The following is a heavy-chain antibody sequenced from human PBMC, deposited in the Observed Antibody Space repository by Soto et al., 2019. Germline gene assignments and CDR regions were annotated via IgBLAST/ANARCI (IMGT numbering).Heavy chain of an antibody. CDR1: GYTFTDYD. CDR2: VSPGNGNA. CDR3: EVTTGF. V-gene: IGHV1-8*01. J-gene: IGHJ4*02. D-gene: IGHD2-21*02. Sequence: QVQVVQSRAEVKKPGASVKVSCKNSGYTFTDYDINWVRQATGQGLEWMGWVSPGNGNAGYAPQFQGRVIMTSDTSISTLYMELSSLTAEDTAVYFCEVTTGFWGQGTMITVSS.